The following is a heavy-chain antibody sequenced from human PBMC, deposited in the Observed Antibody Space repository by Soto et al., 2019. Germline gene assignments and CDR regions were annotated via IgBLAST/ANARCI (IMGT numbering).Heavy chain of an antibody. J-gene: IGHJ6*02. CDR1: GYTFTNYW. Sequence: EFLTICCTGAGYTFTNYWIGLVRQMPGKGLEWMGIIYPGDSDTKYNPSFQGQVTISADKSINTTYLRWTSLKASDTAIYYCAASIFYYGMDVWGQGTKVTVSS. V-gene: IGHV5-51*01. CDR3: AASIFYYGMDV. CDR2: IYPGDSDT.